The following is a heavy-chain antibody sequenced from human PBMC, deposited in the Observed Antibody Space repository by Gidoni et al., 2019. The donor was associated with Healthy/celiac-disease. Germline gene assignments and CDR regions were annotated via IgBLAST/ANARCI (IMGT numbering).Heavy chain of an antibody. CDR2: ISGSGGST. J-gene: IGHJ3*02. Sequence: EVQLLESGGGLVQPGGSLRLSCAASGFTFSSYAMSWVRQAPGKGLGWVSAISGSGGSTYYADSVKGRFTISRDNSKNTLYLQMNSLRAEDTAVYYCAKDLYDSSGYYYGAFDIWGQGTMVTVSS. D-gene: IGHD3-22*01. CDR1: GFTFSSYA. V-gene: IGHV3-23*01. CDR3: AKDLYDSSGYYYGAFDI.